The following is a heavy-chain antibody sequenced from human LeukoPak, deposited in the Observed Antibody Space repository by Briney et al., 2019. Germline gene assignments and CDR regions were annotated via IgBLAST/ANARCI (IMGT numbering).Heavy chain of an antibody. CDR3: ARSPADKSSSMVPWFDP. CDR2: ISYDGSNK. CDR1: GFTFSSYG. V-gene: IGHV3-30*03. Sequence: GGSLRLSCAASGFTFSSYGMHWVRQAPGKGLEWVAVISYDGSNKYYADSVKGRFTISRDNSKNTLYLQMNSLRAEDTAVYYCARSPADKSSSMVPWFDPWGQGTLVTVSS. J-gene: IGHJ5*02. D-gene: IGHD6-13*01.